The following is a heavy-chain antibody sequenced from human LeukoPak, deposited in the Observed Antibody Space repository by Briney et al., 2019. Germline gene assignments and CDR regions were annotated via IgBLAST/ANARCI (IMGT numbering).Heavy chain of an antibody. Sequence: PGGSLRLSCAASGFTFGTFAMHWVRQAPGKGLEWVAVMSYDGSNKYYADSVKGRFTISSDNSKNTLYLQMNSLRSEDTDVYYCARGHGGIVVVVRDAFDIWGQGTMVIVSS. J-gene: IGHJ3*02. D-gene: IGHD2-15*01. CDR3: ARGHGGIVVVVRDAFDI. CDR1: GFTFGTFA. CDR2: MSYDGSNK. V-gene: IGHV3-30-3*01.